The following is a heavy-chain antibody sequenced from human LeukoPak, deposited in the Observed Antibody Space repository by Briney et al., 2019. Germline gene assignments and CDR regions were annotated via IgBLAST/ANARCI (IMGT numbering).Heavy chain of an antibody. CDR3: ARDRGHCSDGNCYRFFDS. CDR2: MSHTSRTV. CDR1: GFTFSIYS. V-gene: IGHV3-48*02. Sequence: GGSLRPSCAASGFTFSIYSISWVRQAPGKGLEWVSFMSHTSRTVYYADSVKGRFTTYRDNAKNSVYLQMNSLRDEDTAVYYCARDRGHCSDGNCYRFFDSWGQGSLVTVSS. J-gene: IGHJ4*02. D-gene: IGHD2-15*01.